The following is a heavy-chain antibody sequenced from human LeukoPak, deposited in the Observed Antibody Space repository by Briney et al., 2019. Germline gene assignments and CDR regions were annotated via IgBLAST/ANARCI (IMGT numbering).Heavy chain of an antibody. CDR2: IIPIFGTA. D-gene: IGHD2-15*01. V-gene: IGHV1-69*01. CDR3: ARERYCSGGSCYPIWLN. Sequence: GASVKVSCKASGGTFSNYAISWVRQAPGQGLEWMGGIIPIFGTANYAQKFQGRVTITADESTSTAYMELSSLRSEDTAVYYRARERYCSGGSCYPIWLNWGQGTLVTVSS. J-gene: IGHJ4*02. CDR1: GGTFSNYA.